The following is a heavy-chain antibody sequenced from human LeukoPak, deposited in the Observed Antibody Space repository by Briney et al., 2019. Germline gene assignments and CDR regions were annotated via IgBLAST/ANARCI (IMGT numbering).Heavy chain of an antibody. CDR3: AAKRMAGTGYYFES. CDR2: LHGNGDET. Sequence: GGSLRLSCAASGVTFSSYAMNWVRQAPGKGLEWVSSLHGNGDETHYADSVKGRFTISRDNSKATLYLQMNSLRADDTPLYYCAAKRMAGTGYYFESWGQGTLVTVSS. CDR1: GVTFSSYA. D-gene: IGHD6-19*01. J-gene: IGHJ4*02. V-gene: IGHV3-23*01.